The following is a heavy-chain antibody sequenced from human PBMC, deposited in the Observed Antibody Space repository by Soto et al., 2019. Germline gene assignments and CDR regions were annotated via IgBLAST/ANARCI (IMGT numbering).Heavy chain of an antibody. Sequence: QVQLVESGGGVVQPGRSLRLSCAASGFTFSSYAMHWVRQAPGKGLEWVAVISYDGSNKYYADSVKGRFTISSENSKNALYLQVTSLRGEDMAVYCCARGPLDDSSGYYFSGCGFDPWGQGTLVTVSS. V-gene: IGHV3-30-3*01. CDR1: GFTFSSYA. CDR2: ISYDGSNK. J-gene: IGHJ5*02. CDR3: ARGPLDDSSGYYFSGCGFDP. D-gene: IGHD3-22*01.